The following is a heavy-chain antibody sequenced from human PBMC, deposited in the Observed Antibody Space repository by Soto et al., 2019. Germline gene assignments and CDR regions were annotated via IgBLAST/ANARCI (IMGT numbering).Heavy chain of an antibody. Sequence: SLKVDWRRAGYVFRSYYLHWVRKKPGQGLEVIGIINPNSTSASYAQKFQGRVTMTRDTSTSTVYMELSSLRSEDTAVYYCARVSNSEPLGGILVGGAFDIWGQGTMVPVS. D-gene: IGHD3-16*01. CDR1: GYVFRSYY. J-gene: IGHJ3*02. CDR3: ARVSNSEPLGGILVGGAFDI. CDR2: INPNSTSA. V-gene: IGHV1-46*01.